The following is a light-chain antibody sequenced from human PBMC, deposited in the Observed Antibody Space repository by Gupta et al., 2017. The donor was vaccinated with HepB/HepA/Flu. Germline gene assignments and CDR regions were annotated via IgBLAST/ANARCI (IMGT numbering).Light chain of an antibody. V-gene: IGLV2-14*01. CDR2: DVS. J-gene: IGLJ1*01. CDR3: SSYTSSSTHYV. Sequence: QSALTQHASVSGSPGQSITISCTGTSSDVGGYNYVSWYQQHPGKAPKLMIYDVSNRPSGVSNRFSGSKSGNTASLTISGLQAEDEADYYCSSYTSSSTHYVFGTGTKVTVL. CDR1: SSDVGGYNY.